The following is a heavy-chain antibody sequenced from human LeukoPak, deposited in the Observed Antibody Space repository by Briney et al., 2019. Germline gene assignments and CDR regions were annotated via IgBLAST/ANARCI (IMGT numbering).Heavy chain of an antibody. CDR3: AKGALRYSDWSSFDC. Sequence: GRSLRLSCAASGFTFDDYGMHWVRHAPGKGLEWVSGISWKSGSIGYADSVKGRFTISRDNAKNSLYLQMNSLRAEDTALYYCAKGALRYSDWSSFDCWGQGTLVTVSS. CDR2: ISWKSGSI. J-gene: IGHJ4*02. D-gene: IGHD3-9*01. V-gene: IGHV3-9*01. CDR1: GFTFDDYG.